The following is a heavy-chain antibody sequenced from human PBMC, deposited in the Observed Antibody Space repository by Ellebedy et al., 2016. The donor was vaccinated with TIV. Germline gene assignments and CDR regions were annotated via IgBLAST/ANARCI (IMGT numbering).Heavy chain of an antibody. Sequence: LSLTCAASGFTFSSYEMNWVRQAPGKGLEWVSYISSSGSTIYYADSVKGRFTISRDNAKNSLYLQMNSLRAEDTAVYYCARLGYSYGDYYFDYWGQGTLVTVSS. J-gene: IGHJ4*02. CDR2: ISSSGSTI. CDR3: ARLGYSYGDYYFDY. CDR1: GFTFSSYE. V-gene: IGHV3-48*03. D-gene: IGHD5-18*01.